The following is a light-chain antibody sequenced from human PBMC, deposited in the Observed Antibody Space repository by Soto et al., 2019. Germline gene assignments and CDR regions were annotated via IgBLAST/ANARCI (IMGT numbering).Light chain of an antibody. J-gene: IGKJ1*01. CDR2: GAS. Sequence: EIVLTQSPGTLSLSPGERATLSCRASQSVSNNYLAWYQQKPGQAPRLLIYGASNRATGIPDRFSGSGSGTDFTLTINNLQAGDVAVYYCQQYYSTPTWTFGQGTKVDIK. CDR1: QSVSNNY. V-gene: IGKV3-20*01. CDR3: QQYYSTPTWT.